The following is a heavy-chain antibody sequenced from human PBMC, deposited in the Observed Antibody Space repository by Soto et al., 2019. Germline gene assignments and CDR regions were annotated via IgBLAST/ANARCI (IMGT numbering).Heavy chain of an antibody. D-gene: IGHD3-10*02. CDR2: IYHSGST. V-gene: IGHV4-38-2*01. Sequence: SETLSLTCAVSGYSISSGYYWGWISQPPGKGLEWIGSIYHSGSTYYNPSLKSRVTISVDTSKNQFSLKLSSVTAADTAVYYCARVMYGHATRGVYNWFDTWGQGTVVTVS. CDR1: GYSISSGYY. J-gene: IGHJ5*02. CDR3: ARVMYGHATRGVYNWFDT.